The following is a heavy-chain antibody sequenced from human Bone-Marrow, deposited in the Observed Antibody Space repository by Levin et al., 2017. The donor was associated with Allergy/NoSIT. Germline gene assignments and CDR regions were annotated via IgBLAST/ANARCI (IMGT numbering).Heavy chain of an antibody. CDR2: IYPGDSDT. J-gene: IGHJ4*02. CDR1: GYSFTSYW. V-gene: IGHV5-51*01. CDR3: ARHGGGPYSSGWPKSDY. D-gene: IGHD6-19*01. Sequence: GGSLRLSCKGSGYSFTSYWIGWVRQMPGKGLEWMGIIYPGDSDTRYSPSFQGQVTISADKSISTAYLQWSSLKASDTAMYYCARHGGGPYSSGWPKSDYWGQGTLVTVSS.